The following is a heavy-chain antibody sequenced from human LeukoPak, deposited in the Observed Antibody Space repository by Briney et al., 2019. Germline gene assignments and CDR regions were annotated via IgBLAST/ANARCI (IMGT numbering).Heavy chain of an antibody. CDR1: GGSISSYY. Sequence: PSETLSFTCTVSGGSISSYYWSWIRQPPGKGVEWIGYIYYSGSTNYNPSLKSRVTISVDTSKNQFSLKLSSVTAADTAVYYCARGSDFWSGYLTSYYNGMDVWGQGTTVTVSS. V-gene: IGHV4-59*01. CDR2: IYYSGST. CDR3: ARGSDFWSGYLTSYYNGMDV. D-gene: IGHD3-3*01. J-gene: IGHJ6*02.